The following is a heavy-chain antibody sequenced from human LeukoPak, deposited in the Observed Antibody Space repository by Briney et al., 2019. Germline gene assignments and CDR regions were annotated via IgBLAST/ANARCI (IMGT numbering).Heavy chain of an antibody. D-gene: IGHD3-22*01. Sequence: GSLRLSCAASGFTLSSYAMSWVRQGPGKGLEWVSAISVSDNTYHADSVKGRFTISRDSSKNTLYPQMNSLRAEDTAVYYCAKDRRSGYKADAFDIWGQGTMVTVSS. CDR3: AKDRRSGYKADAFDI. J-gene: IGHJ3*02. CDR2: ISVSDNT. CDR1: GFTLSSYA. V-gene: IGHV3-23*01.